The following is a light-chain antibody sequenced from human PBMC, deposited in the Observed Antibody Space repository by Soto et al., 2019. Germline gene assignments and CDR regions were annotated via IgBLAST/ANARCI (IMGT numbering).Light chain of an antibody. CDR3: QQYNSYST. Sequence: DIQMTQSPSILSAIVGDRVTITFRASQSISSWLAWYQQKPGKAPKLLIYDASNLESGVPSRFSGSGSGTEFTLTISNLQPDDFATYYCQQYNSYSTFGQGTKVDI. V-gene: IGKV1-5*01. CDR2: DAS. CDR1: QSISSW. J-gene: IGKJ1*01.